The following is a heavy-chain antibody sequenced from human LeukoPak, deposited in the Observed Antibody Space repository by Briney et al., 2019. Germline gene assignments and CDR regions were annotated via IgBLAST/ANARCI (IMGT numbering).Heavy chain of an antibody. Sequence: GGSLRLSCAASGFTFSSYWIHWVRQAPGKGLVWVSRINSDGSSTSYADSVKGRFTISRDNAKNTLYLQMNSLRAEDTAVYYCASDYGSGSYYDCWGQGTLVTVSS. D-gene: IGHD3-10*01. J-gene: IGHJ4*02. V-gene: IGHV3-74*01. CDR3: ASDYGSGSYYDC. CDR1: GFTFSSYW. CDR2: INSDGSST.